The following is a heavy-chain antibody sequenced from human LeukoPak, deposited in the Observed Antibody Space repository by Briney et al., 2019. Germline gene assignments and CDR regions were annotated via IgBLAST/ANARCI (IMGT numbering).Heavy chain of an antibody. V-gene: IGHV4-59*08. CDR3: ARLVKYCGGDCYPYYFDH. D-gene: IGHD2-21*02. Sequence: SETLSLTCTVSGGSISSYYWSWVRQPPGKGLEWIGYIYYSGSTNYNPSLKSRVTISVDTSKNQFSLKLSSVTAADTAVYYCARLVKYCGGDCYPYYFDHWGQGTLVTVSS. CDR2: IYYSGST. CDR1: GGSISSYY. J-gene: IGHJ4*02.